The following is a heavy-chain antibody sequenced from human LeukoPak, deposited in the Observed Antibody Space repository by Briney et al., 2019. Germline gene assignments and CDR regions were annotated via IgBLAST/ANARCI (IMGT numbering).Heavy chain of an antibody. J-gene: IGHJ5*02. CDR2: ISSSSSYI. D-gene: IGHD1-26*01. V-gene: IGHV3-21*01. CDR3: ARDRGSPGDNWFDP. Sequence: TGGSLRLSCAASGFTFSSYSMNWVRQAPGKGLEWVSSISSSSSYIYYADSVKGRFTISRDNAKNSLYLQMNSLRAEDTAVYYCARDRGSPGDNWFDPWGQGTLVTVSS. CDR1: GFTFSSYS.